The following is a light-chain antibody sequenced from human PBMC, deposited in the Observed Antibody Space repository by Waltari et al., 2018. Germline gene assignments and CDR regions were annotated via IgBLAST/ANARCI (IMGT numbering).Light chain of an antibody. V-gene: IGLV2-11*01. Sequence: QSALTQPRSVSGSPGQSSTISCTGTSSDVGGYNHVSWYQQHPGKAPKLMIYDVSKRPSGVPDRFSGSKSGNTASLTISGLQAEDEADYYCCSYAGSYSVVFGGGTKLTVL. CDR2: DVS. J-gene: IGLJ2*01. CDR3: CSYAGSYSVV. CDR1: SSDVGGYNH.